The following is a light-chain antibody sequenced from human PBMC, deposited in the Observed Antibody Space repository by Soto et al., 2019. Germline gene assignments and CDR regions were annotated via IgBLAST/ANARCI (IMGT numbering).Light chain of an antibody. CDR2: KDN. J-gene: IGLJ2*01. CDR3: AAWDDSLSAVV. CDR1: TSNIGNNF. V-gene: IGLV1-47*01. Sequence: QSVLTQPPSASGTPGQRVTISCSGSTSNIGNNFVYWYQHLPGAAPRLLIYKDNQRPSGVPDRFSGSKSGTSASLAISGLRSEDEADYYCAAWDDSLSAVVFGGGTKLTVL.